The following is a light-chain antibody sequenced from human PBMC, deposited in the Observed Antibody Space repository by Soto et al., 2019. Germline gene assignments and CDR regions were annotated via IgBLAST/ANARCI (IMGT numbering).Light chain of an antibody. J-gene: IGLJ2*01. Sequence: QSALIQPASVSGSPGQSITISCTGTSSDVGGYNFVSWYQRHPGKAPKLMIYDVTNRPSGVSNRFSGSKSGNTASLTISGLQAEYEADYDCCSYTTSNTLVFGGGTKLTVL. V-gene: IGLV2-14*01. CDR1: SSDVGGYNF. CDR3: CSYTTSNTLV. CDR2: DVT.